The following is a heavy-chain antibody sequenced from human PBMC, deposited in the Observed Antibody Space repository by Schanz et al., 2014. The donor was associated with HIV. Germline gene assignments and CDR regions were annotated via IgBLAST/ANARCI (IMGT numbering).Heavy chain of an antibody. Sequence: QVQLVQSGAEVKKPGSSLKISCKASGGTFSSHGIGWVRQAPGQGLEWIGGIIPIFGRSDYAQTFQGRVTITADKSTSTAYMELSSLRSDDTAVYYCAKTAVAAAGPDSYYYYDMDVWGQGTTVTVSS. J-gene: IGHJ6*01. D-gene: IGHD6-13*01. CDR2: IIPIFGRS. V-gene: IGHV1-69*06. CDR3: AKTAVAAAGPDSYYYYDMDV. CDR1: GGTFSSHG.